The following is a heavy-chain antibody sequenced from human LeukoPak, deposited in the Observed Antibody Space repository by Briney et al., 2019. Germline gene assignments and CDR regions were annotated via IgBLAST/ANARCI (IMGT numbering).Heavy chain of an antibody. CDR2: IYTSGST. CDR1: GGSISSGSYY. Sequence: SQTLSLTCTVSGGSISSGSYYWSWIRQPAGKGLEWIGRIYTSGSTNYNPSLKSRVTISVDTSKNQFSLKLSSVTAADTAVYYCARARGVVPAAPFDPWGQGTLVTVSS. D-gene: IGHD2-2*01. V-gene: IGHV4-61*02. CDR3: ARARGVVPAAPFDP. J-gene: IGHJ5*02.